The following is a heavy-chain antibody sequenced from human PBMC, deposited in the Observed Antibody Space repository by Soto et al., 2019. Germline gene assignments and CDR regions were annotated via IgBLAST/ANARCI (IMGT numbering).Heavy chain of an antibody. D-gene: IGHD2-2*01. CDR3: ARAGGHCSSSSCVDF. CDR2: IKPVFGSP. V-gene: IGHV1-69*01. Sequence: QVQLVQSGAEVKKPGSSVKVSCKTSGDTFSSYGINWVRLAPGQGLEWMGGIKPVFGSPVYARKFEGRLTKTADESTSTAYMQLSSLKYEHTAVYYCARAGGHCSSSSCVDFWGQGTLITVSS. J-gene: IGHJ4*02. CDR1: GDTFSSYG.